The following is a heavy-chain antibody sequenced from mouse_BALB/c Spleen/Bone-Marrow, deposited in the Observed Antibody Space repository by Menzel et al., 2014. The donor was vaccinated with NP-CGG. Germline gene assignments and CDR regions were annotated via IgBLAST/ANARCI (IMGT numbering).Heavy chain of an antibody. CDR1: GYTFTSSW. CDR2: IHPNSGNT. J-gene: IGHJ2*01. V-gene: IGHV1S130*01. CDR3: ARGGFGY. Sequence: GSVLVRPGASVKLSCKASGYTFTSSWMHWAKQRPGQGLEWIGEIHPNSGNTNYNEKFKGKATLTVDTSSSTAYVDLSSLTSEDSAVYYCARGGFGYWGQGTTLTVSS.